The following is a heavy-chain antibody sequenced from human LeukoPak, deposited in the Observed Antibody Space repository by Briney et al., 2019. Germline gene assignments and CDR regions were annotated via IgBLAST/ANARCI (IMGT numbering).Heavy chain of an antibody. CDR1: GFIFSKCA. V-gene: IGHV3-64*02. CDR2: ISSNGATT. D-gene: IGHD3-10*01. Sequence: GGSLRLSRAASGFIFSKCAMHWVRQAPGKGLEYVSGISSNGATTYYADSLKGRFTISRDNSKDTLYLQLASLSAADMAVYYCGRAHYLDMWGQGTMLIVSS. J-gene: IGHJ3*02. CDR3: GRAHYLDM.